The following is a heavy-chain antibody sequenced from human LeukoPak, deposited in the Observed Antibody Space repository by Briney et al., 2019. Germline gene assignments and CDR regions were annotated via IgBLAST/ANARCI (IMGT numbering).Heavy chain of an antibody. V-gene: IGHV1-2*02. J-gene: IGHJ4*02. CDR1: GYTFTGYY. D-gene: IGHD6-19*01. CDR3: ARDSSSGWYGTSLFDY. CDR2: INPNSGGT. Sequence: ASVKVSCKASGYTFTGYYMHWVRQAPGQGLEWMGWINPNSGGTTYAQKFQGRVTMTRDTSISTAYMELSRLRSDDTAVYYCARDSSSGWYGTSLFDYWGQGTLVTVSS.